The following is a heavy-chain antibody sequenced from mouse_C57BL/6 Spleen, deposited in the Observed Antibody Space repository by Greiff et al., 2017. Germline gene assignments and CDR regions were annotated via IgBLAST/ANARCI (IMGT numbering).Heavy chain of an antibody. J-gene: IGHJ3*01. CDR1: GFTFSNYW. CDR3: APHRTTVVAPAAY. CDR2: IRLKSDNYAT. Sequence: EVMLVESGGGLVQPGGSMKLSCVAPGFTFSNYWMNWVRQSPEKGLEWVAQIRLKSDNYATHYAESVKGRFTISRDDSKSSVYLQMNNLRAEDTGSYYCAPHRTTVVAPAAYWGQGTLVTVSA. D-gene: IGHD1-1*01. V-gene: IGHV6-3*01.